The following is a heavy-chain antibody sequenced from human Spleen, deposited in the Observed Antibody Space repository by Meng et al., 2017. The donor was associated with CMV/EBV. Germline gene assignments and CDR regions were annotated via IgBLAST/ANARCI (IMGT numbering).Heavy chain of an antibody. CDR1: GYSISSGYY. D-gene: IGHD2-15*01. J-gene: IGHJ2*01. V-gene: IGHV4-38-2*02. Sequence: GSLRLSCTVSGYSISSGYYWGWIRQPPGKGLEWIGNIYYSGSTYYNSSLKSRVTISLDTSKNHFSLKLSSVTAADTAMYYCARDKDHWYFDLWGRGTLVTVSS. CDR2: IYYSGST. CDR3: ARDKDHWYFDL.